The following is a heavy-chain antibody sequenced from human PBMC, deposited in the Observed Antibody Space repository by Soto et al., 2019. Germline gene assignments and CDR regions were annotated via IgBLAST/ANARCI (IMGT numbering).Heavy chain of an antibody. CDR2: MGGSVDGK. Sequence: EVQLLESGGGLVKPGGSLRLSCAASGFAFGRYALSWVRQAPGKGLEWVSAMGGSVDGKSYADSVKGRFTISRDDPKNTLFLEMNSLRPEDTAIYFCARDQISGWYDNWGQGTLVTVSS. V-gene: IGHV3-23*01. J-gene: IGHJ5*02. CDR3: ARDQISGWYDN. D-gene: IGHD6-19*01. CDR1: GFAFGRYA.